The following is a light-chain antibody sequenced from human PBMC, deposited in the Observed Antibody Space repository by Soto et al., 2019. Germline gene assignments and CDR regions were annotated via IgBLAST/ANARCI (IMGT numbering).Light chain of an antibody. CDR2: KAS. Sequence: IQVTQSPSTLSSSVGDRGTLTWLASQTIDSWLAWYKQRPGKPPNLLSYKASTLASGVPSRFSGSGSGTEFTLTINSLQPDDFETYYCQQYHIYSGTFGQGTKVDI. J-gene: IGKJ1*01. CDR1: QTIDSW. CDR3: QQYHIYSGT. V-gene: IGKV1-5*03.